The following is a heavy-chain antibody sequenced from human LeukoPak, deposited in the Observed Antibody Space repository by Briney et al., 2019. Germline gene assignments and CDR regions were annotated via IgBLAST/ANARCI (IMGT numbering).Heavy chain of an antibody. CDR1: GGTFSSYA. J-gene: IGHJ6*02. V-gene: IGHV1-69*13. D-gene: IGHD2-2*01. CDR3: ARSTSYVNGMDV. Sequence: WASVKVSCKASGGTFSSYAISWVRQAPGQGLESMGGIIPIFGTANYAQKFQGRVTITVDESTSTAYMELSSLRSEDTAVYYCARSTSYVNGMDVWGQGTTVTVSS. CDR2: IIPIFGTA.